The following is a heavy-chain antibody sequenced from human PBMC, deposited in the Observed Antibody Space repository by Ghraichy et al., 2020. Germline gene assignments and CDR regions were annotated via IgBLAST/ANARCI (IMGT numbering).Heavy chain of an antibody. CDR2: INPNSGGT. CDR3: AREVAGTTDC. J-gene: IGHJ4*02. Sequence: ASVKVSCKASGYTFTDYYVHWVRQAPGQGLEWMGWINPNSGGTNQAQKFQDRVTMTRDTSISTAFMELSRLRSDDTALYYCAREVAGTTDCWGQGTLVTVSS. V-gene: IGHV1-2*02. D-gene: IGHD1-1*01. CDR1: GYTFTDYY.